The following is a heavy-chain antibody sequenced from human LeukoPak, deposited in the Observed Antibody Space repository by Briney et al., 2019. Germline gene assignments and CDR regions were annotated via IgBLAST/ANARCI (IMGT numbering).Heavy chain of an antibody. D-gene: IGHD6-13*01. V-gene: IGHV4-34*01. CDR3: ARGRLYSSSWYAVVYYFDY. Sequence: NASETLSLTCAVYGGSFSGYYWSWIRQPPGKGLEWIGEINHSGSTNYNPSLKSRVTISVDTSKNQFSLKLSSVTAADTAVYYCARGRLYSSSWYAVVYYFDYWGQGTLVTVSS. J-gene: IGHJ4*02. CDR1: GGSFSGYY. CDR2: INHSGST.